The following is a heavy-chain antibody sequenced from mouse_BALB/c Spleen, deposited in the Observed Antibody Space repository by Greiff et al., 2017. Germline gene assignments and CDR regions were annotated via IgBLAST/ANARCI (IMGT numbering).Heavy chain of an antibody. CDR1: GYTFTDYA. J-gene: IGHJ3*01. CDR3: AREKYGNPAWFAY. V-gene: IGHV1-67*01. D-gene: IGHD2-10*02. CDR2: ISTYYGNT. Sequence: VKLMESGPELVRPGVSVKISCKGSGYTFTDYAMHWVKQSHAKSLEWIGVISTYYGNTNYNQKFKGKATMTVDKSSSTAYMELARLTSEDSAIYYCAREKYGNPAWFAYWGQGTLVTVSA.